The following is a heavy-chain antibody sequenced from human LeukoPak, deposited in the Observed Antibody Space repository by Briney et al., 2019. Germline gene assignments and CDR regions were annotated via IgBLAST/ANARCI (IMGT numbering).Heavy chain of an antibody. Sequence: GDSLKISCKASGYIFTTYWIAWVRQMPGKGLEWMGIFNPADSDTRYSPSFQGQVTISADKSISTAYLQWSSLKASDSATYYCTRREDDTCYSDYWGQGTLVTVSS. CDR2: FNPADSDT. D-gene: IGHD3-9*01. CDR1: GYIFTTYW. V-gene: IGHV5-51*01. CDR3: TRREDDTCYSDY. J-gene: IGHJ4*02.